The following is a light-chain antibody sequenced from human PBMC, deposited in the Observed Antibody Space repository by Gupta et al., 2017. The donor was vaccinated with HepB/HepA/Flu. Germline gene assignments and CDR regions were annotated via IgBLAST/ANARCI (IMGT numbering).Light chain of an antibody. J-gene: IGLJ3*02. V-gene: IGLV1-51*02. Sequence: HSVLTQRLSVSAPPCQKVTICCPGNSSNIGNNYVPWYQQLPGTAPKRLIYQNNNRPSGIPERFSGSKSGASATLDIAGLQAGDEADYYCGTRDSSLRGVFGGGTKLTVL. CDR1: SSNIGNNY. CDR2: QNN. CDR3: GTRDSSLRGV.